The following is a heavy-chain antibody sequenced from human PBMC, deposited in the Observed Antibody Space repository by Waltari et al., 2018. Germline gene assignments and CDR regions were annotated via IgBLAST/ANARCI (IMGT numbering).Heavy chain of an antibody. J-gene: IGHJ4*02. D-gene: IGHD6-13*01. CDR3: AREGKVSSSWYPLDY. CDR2: IIPSLGIA. CDR1: GGTFSSYT. V-gene: IGHV1-69*02. Sequence: QVQLVQSGAEVKKPGSSVKVSCKASGGTFSSYTISWVRQAPGQGLEWMGRIIPSLGIANYSQKFQGRVTITADKSTSTAYMELSSLRSEDTAVYYCAREGKVSSSWYPLDYWGQGTLVTVSS.